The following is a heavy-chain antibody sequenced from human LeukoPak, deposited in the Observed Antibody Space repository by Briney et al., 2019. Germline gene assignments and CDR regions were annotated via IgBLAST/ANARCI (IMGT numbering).Heavy chain of an antibody. Sequence: PSQTLSLTCAVSGGSISSGGYSWSWIRQPPGKGLEWIGYIYHSGSTNYNPSLKSRVTISVDTSKNQFSLKLSSVTAADTAVYYCARGSRTAMATNNRGTSMKFDYWGQGTLVTVSS. J-gene: IGHJ4*02. CDR1: GGSISSGGYS. D-gene: IGHD5-18*01. CDR3: ARGSRTAMATNNRGTSMKFDY. CDR2: IYHSGST. V-gene: IGHV4-30-2*01.